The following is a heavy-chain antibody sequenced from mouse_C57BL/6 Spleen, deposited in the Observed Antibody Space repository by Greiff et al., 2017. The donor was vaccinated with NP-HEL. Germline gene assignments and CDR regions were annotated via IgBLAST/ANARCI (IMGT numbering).Heavy chain of an antibody. Sequence: QVHVKQSGPELVKPGASVKISCKASGYAFSSSWMNWVKQRPGKGLEWIGRIYPGDGDTNYNGKFKGKATLTADKSSSTAYMQISSLTSEDSAVYFCARGGLLQYFDYWGQGTTLTVSS. J-gene: IGHJ2*01. CDR3: ARGGLLQYFDY. D-gene: IGHD2-3*01. CDR2: IYPGDGDT. V-gene: IGHV1-82*01. CDR1: GYAFSSSW.